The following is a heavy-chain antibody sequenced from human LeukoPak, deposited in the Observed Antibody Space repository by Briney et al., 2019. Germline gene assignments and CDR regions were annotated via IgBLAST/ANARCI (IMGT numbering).Heavy chain of an antibody. D-gene: IGHD6-13*01. CDR1: GFTFSSYG. CDR3: ARDRGSSSWYVDY. CDR2: IWYDGSNK. Sequence: PGGSLRLSCAASGFTFSSYGMHWVRQAPGKGLEWVAVIWYDGSNKCYADSVKGRFTISRDNSKNTLYLQMNSLRAEDTAVYYCARDRGSSSWYVDYWGQGTLVTVSS. V-gene: IGHV3-33*01. J-gene: IGHJ4*02.